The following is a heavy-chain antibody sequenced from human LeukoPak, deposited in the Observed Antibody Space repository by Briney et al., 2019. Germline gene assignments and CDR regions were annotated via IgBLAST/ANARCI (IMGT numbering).Heavy chain of an antibody. Sequence: SETLSLTCTVSGGSISSSNYYWGWIRQPPGKGLEWIGSIYHSGSTYYNPSLKSRVTISVDTSKNQFSLKLSSVTAADTAVYYCARSLSSGWPLPLDYWGQGTLVTVSS. V-gene: IGHV4-39*07. J-gene: IGHJ4*02. CDR3: ARSLSSGWPLPLDY. D-gene: IGHD6-19*01. CDR2: IYHSGST. CDR1: GGSISSSNYY.